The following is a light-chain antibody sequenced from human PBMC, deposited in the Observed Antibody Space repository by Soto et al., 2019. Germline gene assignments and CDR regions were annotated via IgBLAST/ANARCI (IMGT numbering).Light chain of an antibody. J-gene: IGLJ3*02. CDR3: QSYASGNQV. CDR1: SGSIASNY. V-gene: IGLV6-57*01. Sequence: NFMLTQPHSVSASPGKTITISCTRSSGSIASNYVQWYQQRPGSSPTTVIYEGNQRPSGVPDRFSGSIDSSSNSASLTISGLQTEDEADYYCQSYASGNQVFGERTQLTVL. CDR2: EGN.